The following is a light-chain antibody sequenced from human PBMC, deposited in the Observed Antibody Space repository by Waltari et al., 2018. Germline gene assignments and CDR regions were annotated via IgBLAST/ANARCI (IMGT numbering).Light chain of an antibody. CDR3: MQALQTPLT. V-gene: IGKV2-28*01. J-gene: IGKJ4*01. Sequence: DIVMTQSPLSLPVTPGEPASISCRSSQSLLHSNGYNYLDWYLQKPGQSPQLLICLGSNRASWVPDRFSGSGSGTDFTLKISRVEAEDVGVYYCMQALQTPLTFGGGTKVEIK. CDR2: LGS. CDR1: QSLLHSNGYNY.